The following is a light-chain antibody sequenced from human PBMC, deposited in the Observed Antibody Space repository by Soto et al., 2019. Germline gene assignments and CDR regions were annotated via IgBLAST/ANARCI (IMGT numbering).Light chain of an antibody. V-gene: IGKV3-20*01. J-gene: IGKJ5*01. CDR3: QQYGSSPPIT. CDR1: QSVSSNY. Sequence: EIVLTQSPGTLSLSPGERATLSCRASQSVSSNYLAWYQQKPGQAPRLLIYGASNRATGIPDRFSGSGSGKDFTLTTSRLEPEDCAVYYCQQYGSSPPITFGQATRLEI. CDR2: GAS.